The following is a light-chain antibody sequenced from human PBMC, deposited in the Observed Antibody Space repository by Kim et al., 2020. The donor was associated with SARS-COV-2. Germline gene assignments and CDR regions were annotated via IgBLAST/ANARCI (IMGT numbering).Light chain of an antibody. CDR1: QSVLSSSNNKNY. CDR3: QQYYTTPHT. CDR2: WAS. V-gene: IGKV4-1*01. J-gene: IGKJ2*01. Sequence: TINCKSSQSVLSSSNNKNYLAWYQQKPGQPPKLLIYWASTRESGVPDRFSGSASGTDFTLTISSLQAVDVAVYYCQQYYTTPHTFGQGTNLEIK.